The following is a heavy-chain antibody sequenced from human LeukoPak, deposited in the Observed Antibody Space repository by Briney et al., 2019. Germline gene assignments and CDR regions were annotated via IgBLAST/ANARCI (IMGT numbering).Heavy chain of an antibody. CDR2: IWYDGSNK. CDR1: GFTFSSYG. V-gene: IGHV3-33*01. Sequence: PGGSLRLSCAASGFTFSSYGMHWVRQAPGKGLEWVAVIWYDGSNKYYADSVKGRFTISRDNSKNTLYLQMNSLRAEDTAVYYRARDPDYGDFQYYFDYWGQGTLVTVSS. J-gene: IGHJ4*02. CDR3: ARDPDYGDFQYYFDY. D-gene: IGHD4-17*01.